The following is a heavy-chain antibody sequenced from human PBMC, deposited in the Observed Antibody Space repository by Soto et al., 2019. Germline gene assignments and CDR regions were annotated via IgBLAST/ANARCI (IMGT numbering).Heavy chain of an antibody. V-gene: IGHV4-59*01. CDR2: LYYGRST. Sequence: SETLSLTCAVSGDSISSYYCMWIRQPPGKGLESIGYLYYGRSTNYNPSLKSRVTISVDTSKNQFSLKLNSVTAADTAVYYCARVNYGNYYYYYGMDVWGQGTTVTSP. D-gene: IGHD4-17*01. CDR3: ARVNYGNYYYYYGMDV. J-gene: IGHJ6*02. CDR1: GDSISSYY.